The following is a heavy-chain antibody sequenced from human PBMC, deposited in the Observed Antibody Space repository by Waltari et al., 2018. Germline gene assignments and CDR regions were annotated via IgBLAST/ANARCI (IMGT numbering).Heavy chain of an antibody. CDR1: GGSIRSPY. CDR2: IYYSGST. CDR3: ARKKGYDKAFDI. V-gene: IGHV4-59*11. Sequence: QVQLQESGPGLVKPSETLSLTCTVSGGSIRSPYWRWIRQPPGKGLEWIGYIYYSGSTNYNPSLKSRVTISVDTSKNQFSLKLSSVTAADTAVYYCARKKGYDKAFDIWGQGTMVTVSS. D-gene: IGHD5-12*01. J-gene: IGHJ3*02.